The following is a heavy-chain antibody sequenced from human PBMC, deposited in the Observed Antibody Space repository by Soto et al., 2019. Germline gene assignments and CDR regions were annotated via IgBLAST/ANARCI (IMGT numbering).Heavy chain of an antibody. CDR3: ARLRETYCSSTSCHYYYYMDV. D-gene: IGHD2-2*01. J-gene: IGHJ6*03. Sequence: SETLSLTCAVYGESFSGYYWSWIRQPPGKGLEWIGEINHSGSTNYNPSLKSRVTISVDTSKNQFSLKLSSVTAADTAVYYCARLRETYCSSTSCHYYYYMDVWGKGTTVT. CDR2: INHSGST. V-gene: IGHV4-34*01. CDR1: GESFSGYY.